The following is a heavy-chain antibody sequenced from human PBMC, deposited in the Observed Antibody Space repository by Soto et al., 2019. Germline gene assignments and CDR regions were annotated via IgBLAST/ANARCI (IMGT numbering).Heavy chain of an antibody. CDR1: GFTFSSYS. V-gene: IGHV3-48*01. D-gene: IGHD2-2*01. CDR2: ISSSSSTI. CDR3: HLCSSPPQLDAFDI. J-gene: IGHJ3*02. Sequence: HPGGSLRLSCAASGFTFSSYSMNWVRQAPGKGLEWVSYISSSSSTIYYADSVKGRFTISRDNAKNSLYLQMNSLRAEDTAVYYCHLCSSPPQLDAFDIWGQGTMVTVSS.